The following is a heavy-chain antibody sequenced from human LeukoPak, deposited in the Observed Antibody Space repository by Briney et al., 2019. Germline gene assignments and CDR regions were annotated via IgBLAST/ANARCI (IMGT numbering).Heavy chain of an antibody. J-gene: IGHJ4*02. Sequence: SGGSLRLSCAASGFTFSGHRMSWVRQAPGKGLEWAANINQGGSDKYYVDSVKGRFTISRDNANNLLYLQMNSLRGEDTAVYYCTRDRSRAEDDWGQGTLVTVSS. CDR1: GFTFSGHR. V-gene: IGHV3-7*01. CDR2: INQGGSDK. CDR3: TRDRSRAEDD. D-gene: IGHD1-14*01.